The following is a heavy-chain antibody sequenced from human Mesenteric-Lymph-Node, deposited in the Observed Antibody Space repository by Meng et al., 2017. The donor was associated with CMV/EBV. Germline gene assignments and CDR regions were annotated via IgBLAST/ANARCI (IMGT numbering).Heavy chain of an antibody. CDR2: INPSGGST. V-gene: IGHV1-46*01. D-gene: IGHD3-16*01. Sequence: SCKASGYTFTSYGISWVRQAPGQGLEWMGIINPSGGSTSYAQKFQGRVTMTRDTSTSTVYMELSRLRSDDTAVYYCTRVGGGYFDYWGQGTLVTVSS. CDR3: TRVGGGYFDY. J-gene: IGHJ4*02. CDR1: GYTFTSYG.